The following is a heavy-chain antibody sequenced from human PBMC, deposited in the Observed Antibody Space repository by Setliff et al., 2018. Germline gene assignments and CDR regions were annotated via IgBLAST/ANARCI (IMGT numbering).Heavy chain of an antibody. J-gene: IGHJ4*02. CDR3: ARLYRPESRYYFFDY. CDR1: GFTFSDYY. CDR2: ISSSGSTI. D-gene: IGHD3-3*01. V-gene: IGHV3-11*04. Sequence: LRLSCAASGFTFSDYYMSWIRQAPGKGLEWVSYISSSGSTIYYADSVKGRFTISRDNAKNSLYLQMNSLRAEDTAVYYCARLYRPESRYYFFDYWGQGTLVTVSS.